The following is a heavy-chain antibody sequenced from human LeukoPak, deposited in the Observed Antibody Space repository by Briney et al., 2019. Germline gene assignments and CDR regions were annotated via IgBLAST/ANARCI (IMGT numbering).Heavy chain of an antibody. J-gene: IGHJ3*02. V-gene: IGHV3-7*01. D-gene: IGHD3-3*01. CDR3: AREGAYYDFWSGYVGI. CDR2: IKQDGSEK. CDR1: GFTFSSFW. Sequence: GGSLRLSCAASGFTFSSFWMSWVRQAPGKGLEWVANIKQDGSEKCYVDSVKGRFTISRDNAKNSLYLQMNSLRAEDTAVYYCAREGAYYDFWSGYVGIWGQGTMVTVSS.